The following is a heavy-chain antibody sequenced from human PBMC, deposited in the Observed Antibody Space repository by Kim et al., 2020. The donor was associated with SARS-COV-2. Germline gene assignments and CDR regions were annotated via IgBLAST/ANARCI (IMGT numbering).Heavy chain of an antibody. CDR2: IYYSGST. J-gene: IGHJ5*02. Sequence: SETLSLTCTVSGVSISSYYWSWIRQPPGKGLEWIGYIYYSGSTNYNPSLKSRVTISVDTSKNQFSLKLSSVTAADTAVYYCARGSLSGSYANWFDPWGQG. V-gene: IGHV4-59*13. D-gene: IGHD1-26*01. CDR3: ARGSLSGSYANWFDP. CDR1: GVSISSYY.